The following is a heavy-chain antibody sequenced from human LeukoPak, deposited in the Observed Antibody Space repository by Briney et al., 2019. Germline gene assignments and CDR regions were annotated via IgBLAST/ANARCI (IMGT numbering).Heavy chain of an antibody. Sequence: SETLSLTCAVYGGSFSGYYWSWIRQPPGKGLEWIGEINHSGSTNYNPSLKSRVTISVDTSKNQFSLKLSSVTAADTVVYYCARGRIVVVPAAILLRIAVAYSFDYWGQGTLVTVSS. J-gene: IGHJ4*02. V-gene: IGHV4-34*01. CDR2: INHSGST. CDR1: GGSFSGYY. D-gene: IGHD2-2*02. CDR3: ARGRIVVVPAAILLRIAVAYSFDY.